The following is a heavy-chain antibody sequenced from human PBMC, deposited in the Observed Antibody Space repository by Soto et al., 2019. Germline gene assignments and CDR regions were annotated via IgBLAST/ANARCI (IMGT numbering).Heavy chain of an antibody. V-gene: IGHV1-8*01. D-gene: IGHD3-10*01. CDR2: MNPNSGNT. CDR3: ARDGSGFDY. CDR1: VYTFTIYD. J-gene: IGHJ4*02. Sequence: ASVKVSCKASVYTFTIYDINWVRQATGQGLEWMGWMNPNSGNTGYAQKFQGRVTITRDTSASTAYMELSSLRSEDTAVYYCARDGSGFDYWGQGTLVTVSS.